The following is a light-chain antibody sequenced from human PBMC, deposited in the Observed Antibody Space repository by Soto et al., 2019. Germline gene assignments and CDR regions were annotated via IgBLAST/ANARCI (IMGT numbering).Light chain of an antibody. CDR1: SIDVGGYNY. CDR3: CSYAGSYIYV. Sequence: QAVLTQPRSVSGSPGQSVTISCTGTSIDVGGYNYVSWYQQHPDKAPKVMIYDVTKRPSGVPDRFSGSKSGNTASLTISGLQAEDEADYYCCSYAGSYIYVFGTGTKVIVL. CDR2: DVT. V-gene: IGLV2-11*01. J-gene: IGLJ1*01.